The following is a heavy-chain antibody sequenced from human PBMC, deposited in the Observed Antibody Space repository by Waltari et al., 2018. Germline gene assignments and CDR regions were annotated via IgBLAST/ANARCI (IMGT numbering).Heavy chain of an antibody. CDR2: IYYSGST. V-gene: IGHV4-39*01. D-gene: IGHD4-17*01. CDR1: GGSISSSSYY. Sequence: QLQLQESGPGLVKPSETLSLTCTVPGGSISSSSYYWGWLRQPPGKGLEWIGSIYYSGSTYYNPSLKSRVTISVDTSKNQFSLKLSSVTAADTAVYYCASGVRSYGDYVWAWGQGTLVTVSS. J-gene: IGHJ5*02. CDR3: ASGVRSYGDYVWA.